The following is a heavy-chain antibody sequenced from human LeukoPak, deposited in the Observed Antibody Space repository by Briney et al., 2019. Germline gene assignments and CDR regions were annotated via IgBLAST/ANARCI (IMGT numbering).Heavy chain of an antibody. CDR3: ASSGSFGGVIVGRFDY. Sequence: SETLSLTCTVSGGSISSSSYYWGWIRQPPRKGLEWIGSIYYSGSTYYNPSLKSRVSISVNTSKNQFSLKLSSVTAADTAVYYCASSGSFGGVIVGRFDYWGQGTLVTVSS. CDR2: IYYSGST. J-gene: IGHJ4*02. V-gene: IGHV4-39*01. D-gene: IGHD3-16*02. CDR1: GGSISSSSYY.